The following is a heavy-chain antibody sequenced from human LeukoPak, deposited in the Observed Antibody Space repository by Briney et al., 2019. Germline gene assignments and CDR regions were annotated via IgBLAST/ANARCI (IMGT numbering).Heavy chain of an antibody. CDR3: TTWHLVRPP. Sequence: GGSLRLSCAASGFTFSSYAMSWVRQAPGKGLEWVSAISGSGGSTYYADSVKGRFTISRDNSKNTLYLQMNSLKTEDTAVYYCTTWHLVRPPWGQGTLVTVSS. J-gene: IGHJ5*02. V-gene: IGHV3-23*01. CDR1: GFTFSSYA. CDR2: ISGSGGST. D-gene: IGHD2-21*01.